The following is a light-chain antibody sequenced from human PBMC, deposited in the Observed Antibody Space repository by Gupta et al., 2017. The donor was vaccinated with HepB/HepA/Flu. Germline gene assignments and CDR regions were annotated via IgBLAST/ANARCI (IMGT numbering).Light chain of an antibody. V-gene: IGLV2-11*01. J-gene: IGLJ2*01. Sequence: QSALTQPRSVSGSPGQSVTISCTGTSSDVGSYNYVSWYQQHPGKAPKLMISDVSKRPSGVPERFSGSKSGNTASLTISGLQAEDEADYYCCSYAGSDTYVIFGGGTQLTVL. CDR3: CSYAGSDTYVI. CDR2: DVS. CDR1: SSDVGSYNY.